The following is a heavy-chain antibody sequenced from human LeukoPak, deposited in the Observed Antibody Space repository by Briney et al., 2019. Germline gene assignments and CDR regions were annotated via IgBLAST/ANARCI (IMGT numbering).Heavy chain of an antibody. CDR3: TQAGRHDSGSYSGAF. D-gene: IGHD3-10*01. Sequence: SVKVSCTASGGGFSGHVMYWVRQAPGQGLEWMGLIVPIFGSPKYAQRFQGRVTFTSDRSTNTAYMELHSLTSEDTAVYYCTQAGRHDSGSYSGAFWGQGTLVTVSS. V-gene: IGHV1-69*06. J-gene: IGHJ4*02. CDR2: IVPIFGSP. CDR1: GGGFSGHV.